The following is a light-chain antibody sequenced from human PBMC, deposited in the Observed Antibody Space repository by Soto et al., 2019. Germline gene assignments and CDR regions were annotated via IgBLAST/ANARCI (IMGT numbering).Light chain of an antibody. CDR1: QSISSY. Sequence: DIQMTQSPSSLSASVGDRVTITCRASQSISSYLNWYQQKPGKAPKLLIYAASSLQSGVPSRFSGSGSGTDFTLTISSLQPEDFATYYCQQSYSTLGFGQGTRLEN. V-gene: IGKV1-39*01. CDR2: AAS. CDR3: QQSYSTLG. J-gene: IGKJ5*01.